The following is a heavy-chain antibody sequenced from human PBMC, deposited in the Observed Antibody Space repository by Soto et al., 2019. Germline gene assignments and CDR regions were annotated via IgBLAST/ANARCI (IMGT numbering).Heavy chain of an antibody. J-gene: IGHJ4*02. Sequence: ASVKVSCKASGYTFTGYYMHWVRQAPGQGLEWMGWINPNSGGTNYAQKFQGRVTMTRDTSISTAYMELSRLRSDDTAVYYCERHYHHSYASSGYFDYWGQGTLVTVSS. V-gene: IGHV1-2*02. CDR1: GYTFTGYY. D-gene: IGHD3-22*01. CDR2: INPNSGGT. CDR3: ERHYHHSYASSGYFDY.